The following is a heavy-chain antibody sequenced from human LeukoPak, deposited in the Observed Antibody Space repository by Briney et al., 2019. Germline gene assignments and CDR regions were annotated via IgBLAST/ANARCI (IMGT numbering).Heavy chain of an antibody. Sequence: PGGSLRLSCAASGFTFSSYAMSWVRQDPGTGLEWVSAISGSGGSTYYADSVKGRFTISRDNSKNTLYLQMNSLRAEDTAVYYCAKGDSSGWYGPYFDYWGQGTLVTVSS. V-gene: IGHV3-23*01. CDR2: ISGSGGST. CDR3: AKGDSSGWYGPYFDY. D-gene: IGHD6-19*01. CDR1: GFTFSSYA. J-gene: IGHJ4*02.